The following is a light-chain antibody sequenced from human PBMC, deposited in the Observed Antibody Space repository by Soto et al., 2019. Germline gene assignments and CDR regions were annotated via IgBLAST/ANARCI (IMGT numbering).Light chain of an antibody. Sequence: AIRMTQSPSSFSASTGDRVTITCRASQGISSYLAWYQQKPGQAPKLVIYATSTLQSGVPSRFSGSGSGTDFTLTISCLQSEDFATYYCQQYYSYPLGFGQGTKVEIK. CDR3: QQYYSYPLG. V-gene: IGKV1-8*01. CDR1: QGISSY. J-gene: IGKJ1*01. CDR2: ATS.